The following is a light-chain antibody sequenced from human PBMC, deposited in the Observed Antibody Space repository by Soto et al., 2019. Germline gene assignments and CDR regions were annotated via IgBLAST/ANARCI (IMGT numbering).Light chain of an antibody. CDR2: EVT. CDR1: GSDIGNYNY. CDR3: SSYGGRNNFV. Sequence: QSVLTQPPSASGSPGQSVTISCTGTGSDIGNYNYVSWYQHHPGKAPKLIIYEVTERPSGVPDRFSGSKSGNTASLTVSGLQPEDEVHYYCSSYGGRNNFVFGIGKKVTFL. J-gene: IGLJ1*01. V-gene: IGLV2-8*01.